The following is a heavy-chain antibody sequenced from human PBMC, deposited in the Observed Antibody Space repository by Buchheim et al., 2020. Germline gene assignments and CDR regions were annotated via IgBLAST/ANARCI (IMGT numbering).Heavy chain of an antibody. Sequence: VQLVQSGAEVKKPGASVKVSCKVSGYTFTSYYMHWVRQAPGQGLEWMGIINPSGGSTSYAQKFQGRVTMTRDTSTSTVYMELSSLRSEDTAVYYCARDLLSDIVVVVAATDYYYGMDVWGQGTT. CDR2: INPSGGST. CDR3: ARDLLSDIVVVVAATDYYYGMDV. J-gene: IGHJ6*02. D-gene: IGHD2-15*01. CDR1: GYTFTSYY. V-gene: IGHV1-46*01.